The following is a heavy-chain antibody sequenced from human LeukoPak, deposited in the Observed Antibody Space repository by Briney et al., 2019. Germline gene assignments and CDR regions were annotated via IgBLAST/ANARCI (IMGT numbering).Heavy chain of an antibody. CDR3: AISESQTRFDF. V-gene: IGHV5-51*01. CDR2: IFPGDSDT. CDR1: GYNFTPYW. D-gene: IGHD1/OR15-1a*01. J-gene: IGHJ4*02. Sequence: GESLKISCQSSGYNFTPYWIVWVRQMPGKGLEWMGIIFPGDSDTTYSPSFEGQVTISADKSINTAYLQWSSLKASDTAMYYCAISESQTRFDFWGQGTLVTVSS.